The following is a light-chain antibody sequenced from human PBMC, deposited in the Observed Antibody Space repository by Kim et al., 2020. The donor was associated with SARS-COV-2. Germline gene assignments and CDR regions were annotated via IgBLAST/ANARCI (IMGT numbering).Light chain of an antibody. Sequence: QSVLTQPPSASGTPGQSVTISCSGSSSDIGSNTVTWYQQFPGTTPKLLIYSNVQRPSGVPDRFSGSKSGTSASLAISGLQSEDEADYYCASWDDNLSGWVFGGGTKVTVL. CDR3: ASWDDNLSGWV. CDR1: SSDIGSNT. CDR2: SNV. J-gene: IGLJ3*02. V-gene: IGLV1-44*01.